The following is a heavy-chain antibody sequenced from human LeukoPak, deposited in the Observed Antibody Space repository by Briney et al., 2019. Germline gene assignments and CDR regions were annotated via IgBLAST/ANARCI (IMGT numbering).Heavy chain of an antibody. CDR1: GGSISSYY. CDR3: ARGGSCYEY. V-gene: IGHV4-59*01. J-gene: IGHJ4*02. D-gene: IGHD1-26*01. Sequence: SETLSLTCTVSGGSISSYYWSWIRQPPGKGLEWIGYIYYSGSTNYNPSLKSRVTISVDTSKNQFSLKLSSVTAADTAVYYCARGGSCYEYWGQGTLVTVSS. CDR2: IYYSGST.